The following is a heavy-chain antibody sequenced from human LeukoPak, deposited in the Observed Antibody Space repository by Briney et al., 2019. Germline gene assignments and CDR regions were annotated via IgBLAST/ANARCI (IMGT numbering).Heavy chain of an antibody. J-gene: IGHJ5*02. CDR2: IIPIFGTA. Sequence: SVKVSCKASGYSFVTSDINWVRQAAGQGLEWMGGIIPIFGTANYAQKFQGRVTITADESTSTAYMELSSLRSEDTAVYYCATWVQQNWFDPWGQGTLVTVSS. V-gene: IGHV1-69*13. CDR3: ATWVQQNWFDP. D-gene: IGHD1-1*01. CDR1: GYSFVTSD.